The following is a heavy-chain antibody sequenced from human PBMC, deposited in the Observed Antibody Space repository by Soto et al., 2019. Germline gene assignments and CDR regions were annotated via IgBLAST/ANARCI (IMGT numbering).Heavy chain of an antibody. CDR2: IYYSGST. D-gene: IGHD2-2*01. CDR1: GGSVSSGSYY. V-gene: IGHV4-61*01. CDR3: ARGIFLVVPAVYNWFDP. J-gene: IGHJ5*02. Sequence: PSETLSLTCTVSGGSVSSGSYYWSWIRQPPGKGLEWIGYIYYSGSTNYNPSLKSRVTISVDTSKNQFSLKLSSVTAADTSVYYFARGIFLVVPAVYNWFDPWGQGTLVTVSS.